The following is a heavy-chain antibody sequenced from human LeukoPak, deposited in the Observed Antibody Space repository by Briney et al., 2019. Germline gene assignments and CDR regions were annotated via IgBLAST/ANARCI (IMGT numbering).Heavy chain of an antibody. J-gene: IGHJ4*02. CDR1: GFTFGDYA. V-gene: IGHV3-49*04. D-gene: IGHD5-18*01. Sequence: GGSLRLSCTTSGFTFGDYAMNWVRQAPGKGLEWVGLIRSKGYGGTTEYAASVKGRFTISRDDSKSIAYLQMNSLKSEDSAVYYCTRDSVYSYGFSESGYWGQGTLVTVSS. CDR3: TRDSVYSYGFSESGY. CDR2: IRSKGYGGTT.